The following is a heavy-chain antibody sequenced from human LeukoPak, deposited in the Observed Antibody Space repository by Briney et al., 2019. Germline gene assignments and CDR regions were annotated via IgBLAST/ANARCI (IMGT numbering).Heavy chain of an antibody. CDR3: ASQGAAVAGIIDAFDI. CDR2: INHSGST. V-gene: IGHV4-34*01. J-gene: IGHJ3*02. CDR1: GGSFSGYY. Sequence: PSETLSLTCAVYGGSFSGYYWSWIRQPPGKGLEWIGEINHSGSTNYNPSLKSRVTISVDTSKNQFSLKLSSVTAADTAVYYCASQGAAVAGIIDAFDIWGQGTMVTVSS. D-gene: IGHD6-19*01.